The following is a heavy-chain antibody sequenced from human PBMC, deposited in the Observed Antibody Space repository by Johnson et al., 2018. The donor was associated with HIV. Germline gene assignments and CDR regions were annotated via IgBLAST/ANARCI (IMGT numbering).Heavy chain of an antibody. CDR2: IYSGGDT. CDR1: GFTVSSNY. J-gene: IGHJ3*02. Sequence: VQLVESGGGLIQPGGSLRLSCAASGFTVSSNYMSWVRQAPGKGLEWVSVIYSGGDTYYADSMRGRLTISRDNSKNTLYLQMNSLRAEDMAVYYCARTGVLGAFDIWGQGTMVTVSS. V-gene: IGHV3-53*01. D-gene: IGHD2-8*02. CDR3: ARTGVLGAFDI.